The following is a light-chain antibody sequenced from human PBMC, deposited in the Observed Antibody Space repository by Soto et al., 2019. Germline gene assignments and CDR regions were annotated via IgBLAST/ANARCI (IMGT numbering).Light chain of an antibody. CDR2: AAS. V-gene: IGKV1-6*01. CDR3: LQDYNYPLT. Sequence: IQMTHSPSSLSASVGYRVSITCGASQGIRNDLGWYQQKPGKAPKLLIYAASSLQSGVPSRFSGSGSGTDFTLTISSLQPEDFATYYCLQDYNYPLTFGQGTKVDI. CDR1: QGIRND. J-gene: IGKJ1*01.